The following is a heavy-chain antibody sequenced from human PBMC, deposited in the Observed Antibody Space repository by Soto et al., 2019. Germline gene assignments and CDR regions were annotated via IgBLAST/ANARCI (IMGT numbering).Heavy chain of an antibody. Sequence: PSETLSLTCAVYGGSFSGYYWSWIRQPPGKGLEWIGEINHSGSTNYNPSLKSLVTISVDTSKNQFSLKLSSVTAADTAVYYCARVPHRFRSSSNYIWGQGTLVTVSS. J-gene: IGHJ4*02. D-gene: IGHD6-6*01. CDR2: INHSGST. CDR1: GGSFSGYY. CDR3: ARVPHRFRSSSNYI. V-gene: IGHV4-34*01.